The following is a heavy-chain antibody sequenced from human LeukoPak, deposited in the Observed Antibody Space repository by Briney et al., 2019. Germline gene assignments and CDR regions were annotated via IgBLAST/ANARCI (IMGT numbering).Heavy chain of an antibody. D-gene: IGHD6-19*01. J-gene: IGHJ4*02. CDR2: IYHSGST. CDR1: GYSISSGYY. Sequence: SETLSLTCAVSGYSISSGYYWGWIRQPPGKGLEWIGSIYHSGSTYYNPSLKSRVTISVDTSKNQFSLKLSSVTAADTAVYYCARAASIAVAAHFDYWGQGTLVTVSS. V-gene: IGHV4-38-2*01. CDR3: ARAASIAVAAHFDY.